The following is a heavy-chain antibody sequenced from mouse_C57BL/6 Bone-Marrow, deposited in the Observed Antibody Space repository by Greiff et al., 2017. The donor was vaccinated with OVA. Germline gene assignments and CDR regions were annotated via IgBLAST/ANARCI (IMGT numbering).Heavy chain of an antibody. Sequence: QVQLQQSGAELAKPGASVKLSCKASGYTFTSYWLHWVKQRPGQGLEWIGYINPSSGYTKYNQKFKDKATLTADKSSSTAYLQLRSLTYEDSAVYYCARGGIFYYGSSWYLDVWGTGTTVTVSS. CDR1: GYTFTSYW. D-gene: IGHD1-1*01. CDR3: ARGGIFYYGSSWYLDV. V-gene: IGHV1-7*01. CDR2: INPSSGYT. J-gene: IGHJ1*03.